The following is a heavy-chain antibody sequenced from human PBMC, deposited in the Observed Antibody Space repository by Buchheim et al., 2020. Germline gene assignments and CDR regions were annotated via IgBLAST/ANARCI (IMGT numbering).Heavy chain of an antibody. CDR3: ARDLWGGGWDYGDSPYWYFDL. CDR1: GYTFTSYA. CDR2: INTNTGNP. D-gene: IGHD4-17*01. V-gene: IGHV7-4-1*02. Sequence: QVQLVQSGSELKKPGASVKVSCKASGYTFTSYAMNWVRQAPGQGLEWMGWINTNTGNPTYAQGFTGRFVFSLDTSVSTAYLQISSLKAEDTAVYYSARDLWGGGWDYGDSPYWYFDLWGRGTL. J-gene: IGHJ2*01.